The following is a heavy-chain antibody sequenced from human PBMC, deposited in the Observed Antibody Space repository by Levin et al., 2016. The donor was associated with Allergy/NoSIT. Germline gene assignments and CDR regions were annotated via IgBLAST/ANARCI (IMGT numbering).Heavy chain of an antibody. Sequence: ASVKVSCKASGYTFTTYDITWVRQAPGQGLEWMGWISAYNGNTNYAQKLQGRVTMTTDTSTSTAYMELRSLRSDDTAVYYCARGGNGLIADDYWGQGTLVTVSS. J-gene: IGHJ4*02. D-gene: IGHD6-13*01. CDR3: ARGGNGLIADDY. CDR1: GYTFTTYD. V-gene: IGHV1-18*01. CDR2: ISAYNGNT.